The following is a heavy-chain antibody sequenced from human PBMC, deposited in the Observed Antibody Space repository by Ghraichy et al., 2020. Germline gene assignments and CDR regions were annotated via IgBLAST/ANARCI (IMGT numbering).Heavy chain of an antibody. CDR3: TREDENGADNAFDI. CDR1: GGSVSGGDYY. V-gene: IGHV4-39*07. D-gene: IGHD2-15*01. CDR2: IFHDSGRI. Sequence: NLSLTCSVSGGSVSGGDYYWGWVYQPPGKGLTWIGSIFHDSGRIHYNPSFRSRVTMSVDTSKNEFSLRMSSVTAADTALYYCTREDENGADNAFDIWGQGTFVTVSS. J-gene: IGHJ3*02.